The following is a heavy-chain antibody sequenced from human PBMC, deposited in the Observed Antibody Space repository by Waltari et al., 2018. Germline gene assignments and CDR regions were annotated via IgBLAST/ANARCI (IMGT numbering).Heavy chain of an antibody. CDR1: GFTFSSYW. J-gene: IGHJ4*02. V-gene: IGHV3-7*01. CDR3: ARVKWVDDFWSGSVFDY. Sequence: EVQLVESGGGLVQPGGSLRLSCAASGFTFSSYWMSWVRRAPGKGLEWVANIKQDGSEKYYVDSVKGRFTISRDNAKNSLYLQMNSLRAEDTAVYYCARVKWVDDFWSGSVFDYWGQGTLVTVSS. CDR2: IKQDGSEK. D-gene: IGHD3-3*01.